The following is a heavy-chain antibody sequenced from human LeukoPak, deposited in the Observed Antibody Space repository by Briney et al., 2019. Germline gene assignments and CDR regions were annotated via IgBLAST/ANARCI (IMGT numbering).Heavy chain of an antibody. J-gene: IGHJ4*02. CDR2: IYHSGST. D-gene: IGHD3-16*02. CDR3: ARGYYDYVWGSYLPVDY. CDR1: GGSISSGGYY. V-gene: IGHV4-31*03. Sequence: SETLSLTCTVSGGSISSGGYYWSWIRQHPGKGLEWIGYIYHSGSTYYNPSLKSRVTISVDTSKNQFSLKLSSVTAADTAVYYCARGYYDYVWGSYLPVDYWGQGTLVIVSS.